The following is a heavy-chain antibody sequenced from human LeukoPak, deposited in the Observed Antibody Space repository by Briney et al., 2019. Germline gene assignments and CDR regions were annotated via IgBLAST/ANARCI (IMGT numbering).Heavy chain of an antibody. J-gene: IGHJ6*02. CDR3: AKGEHLYSSGWYPGPFDGMDV. Sequence: GGSLRLSCAASGFTFSTYAMYWVRQAPGKGPEWVSVINGSGGRTYYANSVKGRFTISRDNSQDRLYLQMITLRAEDTAVYYCAKGEHLYSSGWYPGPFDGMDVWGQGTTVTVSS. D-gene: IGHD6-19*01. CDR1: GFTFSTYA. CDR2: INGSGGRT. V-gene: IGHV3-23*01.